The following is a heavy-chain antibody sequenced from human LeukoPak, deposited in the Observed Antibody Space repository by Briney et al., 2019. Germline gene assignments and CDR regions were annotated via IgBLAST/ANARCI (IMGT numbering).Heavy chain of an antibody. CDR2: VYSGGST. J-gene: IGHJ4*02. Sequence: GGSLRLSWAASGFTVSSNYMSWVRQAPGKGLEWVSVVYSGGSTYYADSVKGRFTISRDNSKNTLYLQMNSLRAEDTAVYYCARGPNSSGYFLGYFDYWGQGTLVTVSS. CDR3: ARGPNSSGYFLGYFDY. D-gene: IGHD3-22*01. CDR1: GFTVSSNY. V-gene: IGHV3-53*01.